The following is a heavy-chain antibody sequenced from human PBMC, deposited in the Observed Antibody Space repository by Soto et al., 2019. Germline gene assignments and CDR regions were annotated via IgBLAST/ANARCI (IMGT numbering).Heavy chain of an antibody. CDR2: IYYSGST. Sequence: QVQLQESGPGLVKPSQTLSLTCTVSGGSISSGDYYWSWIRQPPGKGLEWIGYIYYSGSTYYNPSLQGRVTISVDTSKNHFSLKLRSVTAADTAVYYCARGSYYYDNSGYYHYWGQGTLVTGSS. CDR3: ARGSYYYDNSGYYHY. CDR1: GGSISSGDYY. J-gene: IGHJ4*02. D-gene: IGHD3-22*01. V-gene: IGHV4-30-4*01.